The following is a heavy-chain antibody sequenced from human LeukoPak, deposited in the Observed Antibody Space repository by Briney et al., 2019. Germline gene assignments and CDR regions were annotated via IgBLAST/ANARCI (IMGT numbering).Heavy chain of an antibody. Sequence: GESLRLSCVASGFSFSTSWMNWVRQAPGKGLEWVSSISSSSSYIYYADSVKGRFTISRDNAKNSLYLQMNSLRAEDTAVYYCAREVRGYSYGYGGDYYYMDVWGKGTTVTISS. CDR3: AREVRGYSYGYGGDYYYMDV. J-gene: IGHJ6*03. CDR2: ISSSSSYI. CDR1: GFSFSTSW. D-gene: IGHD5-18*01. V-gene: IGHV3-21*01.